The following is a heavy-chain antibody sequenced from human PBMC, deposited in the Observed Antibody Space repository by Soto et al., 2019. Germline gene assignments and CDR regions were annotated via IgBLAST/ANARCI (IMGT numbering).Heavy chain of an antibody. V-gene: IGHV5-10-1*01. CDR2: IDPTDSYT. CDR1: GYTLTSYW. Sequence: GESLKISCXASGYTLTSYWINWVRQVPGKGLEWMGRIDPTDSYTNYSPSFQGHVTISADKSISTAYLQWSSLKASDSAIYYCARPMVATSGAFYSNGMDVWGQGTTVTVSS. J-gene: IGHJ6*02. CDR3: ARPMVATSGAFYSNGMDV. D-gene: IGHD5-12*01.